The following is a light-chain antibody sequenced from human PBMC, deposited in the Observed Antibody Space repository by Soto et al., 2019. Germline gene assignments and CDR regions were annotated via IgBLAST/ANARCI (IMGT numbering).Light chain of an antibody. CDR1: ASNIGANYD. CDR3: QSCDFTLGAFWV. Sequence: QSVLTQPPSVSGAPGQRVTISCTGGASNIGANYDVHWYQQLPGTAPKLLIYGTSNRPSGVPDRFSGSKSGTSASLAITGLQAEDEAHYFCQSCDFTLGAFWVFGGGTKLTVL. CDR2: GTS. V-gene: IGLV1-40*01. J-gene: IGLJ3*02.